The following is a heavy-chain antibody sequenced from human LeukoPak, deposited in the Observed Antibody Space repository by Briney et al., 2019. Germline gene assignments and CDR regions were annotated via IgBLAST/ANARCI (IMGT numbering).Heavy chain of an antibody. V-gene: IGHV4-59*01. Sequence: PSETLSLTCTVSGGSISGYYWSWIRQPPGKGLEWIGYIYYSGSTNYNPSLKSRVTISVDTSKNQFSLKLSSVTAADTAVYYCARVNDYGDSKIDYWGQGTLVTVSS. CDR3: ARVNDYGDSKIDY. CDR1: GGSISGYY. J-gene: IGHJ4*02. CDR2: IYYSGST. D-gene: IGHD4-17*01.